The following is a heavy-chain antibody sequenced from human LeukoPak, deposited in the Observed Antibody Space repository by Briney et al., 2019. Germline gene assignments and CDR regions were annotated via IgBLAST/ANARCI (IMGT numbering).Heavy chain of an antibody. Sequence: GASVKVSCKASGYTFTSYGISWVRQAPGQGLEWMGWISAYNGNTNYAQKLQGRVTMTTDTSTSTAYMELRSLRSDDTAVYYCARVTRGGGSYLRVGYYFDYWGQGTLVTVSS. V-gene: IGHV1-18*04. D-gene: IGHD1-26*01. CDR2: ISAYNGNT. J-gene: IGHJ4*02. CDR3: ARVTRGGGSYLRVGYYFDY. CDR1: GYTFTSYG.